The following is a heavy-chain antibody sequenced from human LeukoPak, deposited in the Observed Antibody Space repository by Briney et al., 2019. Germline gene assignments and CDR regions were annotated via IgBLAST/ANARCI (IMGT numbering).Heavy chain of an antibody. CDR1: GYTFTGYY. V-gene: IGHV1-2*02. CDR2: INPNSGGT. CDR3: AREFNPYCSGGSCYPVGFDP. D-gene: IGHD2-15*01. J-gene: IGHJ5*02. Sequence: GASVKVSCKASGYTFTGYYMHWVRQAPGQGLEWMGWINPNSGGTNYAQKFQGRVTMTRDTSISTAYMELSRLRSDDTAVYYCAREFNPYCSGGSCYPVGFDPWGQGTLVTVSS.